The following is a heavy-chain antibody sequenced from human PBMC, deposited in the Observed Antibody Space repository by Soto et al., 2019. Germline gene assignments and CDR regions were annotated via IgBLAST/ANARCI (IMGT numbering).Heavy chain of an antibody. CDR3: ARAAYGGNSSPFDY. D-gene: IGHD4-17*01. CDR2: IWYDGSNK. CDR1: GFTFSSYG. Sequence: QVQLVESGGGVVQPGRSLRLSCAASGFTFSSYGMHWVRQAPGKGLEWVAVIWYDGSNKYYADSVKGRFTISRDNSKNALYQQMNSLKAEDTDVYYCARAAYGGNSSPFDYWGQGTLVTVSS. V-gene: IGHV3-33*01. J-gene: IGHJ4*02.